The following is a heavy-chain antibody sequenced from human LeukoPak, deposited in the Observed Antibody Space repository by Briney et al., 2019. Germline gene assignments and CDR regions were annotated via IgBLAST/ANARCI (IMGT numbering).Heavy chain of an antibody. CDR2: ISHRGST. CDR3: ARVRPSITMVRGRYYMDV. V-gene: IGHV4-34*01. CDR1: GGSFTGYY. D-gene: IGHD3-10*01. J-gene: IGHJ6*03. Sequence: SETLSLTCAVYGGSFTGYYWSWIRQPPGKGLEWIGEISHRGSTNYNPSLKSRVTISVYTSKNQFSLKLTSVTAADTAVYYCARVRPSITMVRGRYYMDVWGKGTTVTVSS.